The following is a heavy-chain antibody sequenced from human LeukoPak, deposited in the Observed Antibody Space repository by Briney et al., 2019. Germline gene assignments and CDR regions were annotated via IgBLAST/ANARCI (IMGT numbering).Heavy chain of an antibody. J-gene: IGHJ4*02. D-gene: IGHD3-22*01. CDR1: GFTFSSYE. Sequence: PGGSLRLSCVASGFTFSSYEVSWVRQAPGKGLEWVSYISSSGNSIEYADSVKGRFTISRDNAKNSLYLQMNSLRAEDTAVYYCARGMGYDSSGYYYRDFDYWGRGTLVTVSS. CDR2: ISSSGNSI. V-gene: IGHV3-48*03. CDR3: ARGMGYDSSGYYYRDFDY.